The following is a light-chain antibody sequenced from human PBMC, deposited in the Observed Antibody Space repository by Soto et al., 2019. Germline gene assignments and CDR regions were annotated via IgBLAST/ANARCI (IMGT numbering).Light chain of an antibody. Sequence: DIQMTQSPSSLSASVGDRVTITCRASQTIIRYLNWYQQKAGEAPKLLIYSTSTLKSGVPSRFSGSGSGTDFTLTINSLQLEDLAIYYCQQSNSNPTFGGGTKVEIK. J-gene: IGKJ4*01. CDR1: QTIIRY. CDR2: STS. CDR3: QQSNSNPT. V-gene: IGKV1-39*01.